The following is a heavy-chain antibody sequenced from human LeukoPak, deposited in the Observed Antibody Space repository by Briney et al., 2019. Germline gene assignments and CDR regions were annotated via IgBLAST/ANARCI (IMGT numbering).Heavy chain of an antibody. CDR3: ARGTMATITAH. CDR2: IIPIFGTA. CDR1: GGTFSSYA. Sequence: ASVKVSCKASGGTFSSYAISWVRQAPGQGLEWMGRIIPIFGTANSAQKFQGRVTITTDESTSTAYMELSSLRSEDTAVYYCARGTMATITAHWGQGTLVTVSS. D-gene: IGHD5-24*01. J-gene: IGHJ4*02. V-gene: IGHV1-69*05.